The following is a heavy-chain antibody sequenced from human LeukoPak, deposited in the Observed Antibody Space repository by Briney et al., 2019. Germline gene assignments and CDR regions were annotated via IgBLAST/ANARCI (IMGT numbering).Heavy chain of an antibody. CDR3: AKLGGDHQVADYCDY. Sequence: PGGSLRLSCAASGFTFNNYGMQWVRQAPGKGLEWVAVISYDGNSKYYADSVKGRFTISRDNSENTLSLQMNGLRAEDTAVYYCAKLGGDHQVADYCDYWGQGTLATVSP. D-gene: IGHD2-21*02. CDR1: GFTFNNYG. CDR2: ISYDGNSK. J-gene: IGHJ4*02. V-gene: IGHV3-30*18.